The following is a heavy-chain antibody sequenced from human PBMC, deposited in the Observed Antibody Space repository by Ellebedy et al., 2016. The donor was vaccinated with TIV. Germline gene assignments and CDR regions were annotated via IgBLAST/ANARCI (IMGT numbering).Heavy chain of an antibody. CDR1: GYTLTELS. CDR3: ATGLLWFGDGGGMDV. V-gene: IGHV1-24*01. D-gene: IGHD3-10*01. Sequence: ASVKVSCXISGYTLTELSMHWVRQAPGKGLEWMGGFDPEDGETIYAQKFQGRVTMTEDTSTDTAYMELSSLRSEDTAVYYCATGLLWFGDGGGMDVWGQGTTVTVSS. CDR2: FDPEDGET. J-gene: IGHJ6*02.